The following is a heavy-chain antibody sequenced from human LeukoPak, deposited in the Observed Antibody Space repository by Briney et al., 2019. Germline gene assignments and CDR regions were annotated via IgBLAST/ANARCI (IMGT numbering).Heavy chain of an antibody. CDR3: ATYQGYNYGPFDY. J-gene: IGHJ4*02. Sequence: GGSLRLSCAASGFTFSSYSMNWVRQAPGKGLEWVANIKEDGSEQYYVDSVKGRFTISRDNAKNSLYLQMNSLRAEDTAVYYCATYQGYNYGPFDYWGQGTLVTVSS. CDR2: IKEDGSEQ. CDR1: GFTFSSYS. D-gene: IGHD5-18*01. V-gene: IGHV3-7*05.